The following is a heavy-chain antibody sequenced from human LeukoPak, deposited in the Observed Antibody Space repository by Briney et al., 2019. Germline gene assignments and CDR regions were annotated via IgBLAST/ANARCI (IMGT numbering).Heavy chain of an antibody. D-gene: IGHD3-10*01. CDR1: GFTFSSYA. CDR3: AKVPLYYYGSGSPASNYYFDY. V-gene: IGHV3-23*01. CDR2: ISGSGGST. J-gene: IGHJ4*02. Sequence: PGGSLRLSCAASGFTFSSYAMSWVRQAPGKGLEWVSAISGSGGSTYYADSVKGRFTISRDNSKNTLYLQMNSLRAEDTAVYYCAKVPLYYYGSGSPASNYYFDYWGQGTLVTVSS.